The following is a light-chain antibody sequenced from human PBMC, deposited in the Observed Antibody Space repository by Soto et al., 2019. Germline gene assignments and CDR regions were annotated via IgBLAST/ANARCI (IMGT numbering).Light chain of an antibody. CDR1: NSDVGGYNY. CDR2: EVS. J-gene: IGLJ1*01. V-gene: IGLV2-14*01. Sequence: QSVLTQPASVSGSPGQSITISCTGTNSDVGGYNYVSWYQQHPGKAPKVMIYEVSNRPSGVSNRFSGSKFGNTASLTISGLQAEDEADYYCSSFTSTSTYVFGTGTKLTVL. CDR3: SSFTSTSTYV.